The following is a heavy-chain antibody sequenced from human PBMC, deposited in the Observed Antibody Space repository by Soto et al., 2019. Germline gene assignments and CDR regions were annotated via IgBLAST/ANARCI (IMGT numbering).Heavy chain of an antibody. CDR2: ISRSADWT. V-gene: IGHV3-23*01. CDR3: AKDGNYYGSGFDVDY. CDR1: GLTFSNYV. Sequence: GGSLRLSCAASGLTFSNYVMAWVRQAPGKGLEWVSVISRSADWTHYADSVKGRFTTSRDNSKSTLYLQMNSLRAEDSAVYYCAKDGNYYGSGFDVDYWGQGTLVTVSS. D-gene: IGHD3-10*01. J-gene: IGHJ4*02.